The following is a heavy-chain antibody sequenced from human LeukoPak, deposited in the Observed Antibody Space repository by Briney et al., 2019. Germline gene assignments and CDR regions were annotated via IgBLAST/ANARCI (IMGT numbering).Heavy chain of an antibody. J-gene: IGHJ4*02. CDR2: IKQDGSVE. CDR1: GFTFSRSW. V-gene: IGHV3-7*01. D-gene: IGHD3-16*01. Sequence: QPGESLRLSCAGFGFTFSRSWMTWVRQAPGKGLEWVASIKQDGSVEHYMDSVKGRFTISRDNAENLLYLQMNSLRAEDTAVYYCAKLLGDVTTFDYWGQGTLVTVSS. CDR3: AKLLGDVTTFDY.